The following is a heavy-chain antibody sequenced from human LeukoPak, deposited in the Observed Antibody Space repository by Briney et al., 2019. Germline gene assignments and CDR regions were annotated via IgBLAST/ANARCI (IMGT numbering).Heavy chain of an antibody. V-gene: IGHV3-48*01. J-gene: IGHJ4*02. D-gene: IGHD3-9*01. CDR2: IRGSSSSI. Sequence: GRSLRLSCAASGFTFDDYAMHWVRQAPGKGLEWVSYIRGSSSSIYYADSVKGRFTISRDNSKNTLYLQMNSLRAEDTAVHYCAKDLDPYYDILTGYSPPLDYWGQGTLVTVSS. CDR3: AKDLDPYYDILTGYSPPLDY. CDR1: GFTFDDYA.